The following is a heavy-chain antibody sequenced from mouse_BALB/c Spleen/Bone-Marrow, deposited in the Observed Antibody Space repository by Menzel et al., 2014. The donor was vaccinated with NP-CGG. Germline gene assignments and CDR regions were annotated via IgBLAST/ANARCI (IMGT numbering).Heavy chain of an antibody. V-gene: IGHV5-6*01. J-gene: IGHJ4*01. CDR1: GFTFSSNG. CDR2: ISSGGSYT. Sequence: EVMLVESGGDLVKPGGSLKLSCAASGFTFSSNGMSWVRQTPDKRLEWVATISSGGSYTYYPDSVKGRFTITRDNAKNTLYLQMSSLKSEDTATYYCASTITTVVSEDAMDYWGQGTSVTVSS. CDR3: ASTITTVVSEDAMDY. D-gene: IGHD1-1*01.